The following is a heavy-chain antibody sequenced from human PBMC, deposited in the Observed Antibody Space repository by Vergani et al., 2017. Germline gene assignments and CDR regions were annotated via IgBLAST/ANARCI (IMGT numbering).Heavy chain of an antibody. CDR3: AKEGGGYCSGGTCYPEY. CDR2: IRSDESRR. Sequence: QVQLVESGGGVVQPGTSLRLSCEASGFKFSQFGMHWVRQGPGKGLEWVASIRSDESRRYYGDSMEGPFTISRDNSKNTLYLQMKGLRPEDTAVYYCAKEGGGYCSGGTCYPEYWGQGTLVIVSS. J-gene: IGHJ4*02. CDR1: GFKFSQFG. D-gene: IGHD2-15*01. V-gene: IGHV3-30*02.